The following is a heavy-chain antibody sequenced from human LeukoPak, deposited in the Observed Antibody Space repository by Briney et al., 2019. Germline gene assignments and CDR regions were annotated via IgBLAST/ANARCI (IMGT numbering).Heavy chain of an antibody. D-gene: IGHD5-12*01. V-gene: IGHV4-34*01. J-gene: IGHJ5*01. CDR1: GGSFSDYY. Sequence: SETLSLTCAVYGGSFSDYYWSWIRQSPGKGLEWIGKIYHSGSTKYNPSLKSRVTMSVDTSKNLFSLKLNSVTAADTAVYYCAREGDSGYDYIDSWGQGTLVTVSS. CDR3: AREGDSGYDYIDS. CDR2: IYHSGST.